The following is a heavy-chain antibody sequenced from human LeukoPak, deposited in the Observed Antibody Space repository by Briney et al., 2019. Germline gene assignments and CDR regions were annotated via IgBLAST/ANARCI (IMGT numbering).Heavy chain of an antibody. CDR3: ATLKYSESYTVDY. CDR2: ISYDGSNK. D-gene: IGHD1-26*01. CDR1: GFTFSSYA. Sequence: GGSLRLSCAASGFTFSSYAMHWVRQAPGKGLEWVAVISYDGSNKYYADSVKGRFTISRDNSKNTLYLQMNSLRAEDTAMYYCATLKYSESYTVDYWGQGTLVTVSS. J-gene: IGHJ4*02. V-gene: IGHV3-30-3*01.